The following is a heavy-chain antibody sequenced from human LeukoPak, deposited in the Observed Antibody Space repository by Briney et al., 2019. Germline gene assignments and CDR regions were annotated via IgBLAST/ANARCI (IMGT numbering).Heavy chain of an antibody. CDR1: GGTFISYA. D-gene: IGHD5-12*01. V-gene: IGHV1-69*04. J-gene: IGHJ6*02. CDR2: IIPILGIA. Sequence: ASVKVSCKASGGTFISYAISWVRQARGQGLEWMGRIIPILGIANYAQKFQGRVTITADKSTSTAYMELSSLRSEDTAVYYCARDRIVATHGHGMDVWGQGTTVTVSS. CDR3: ARDRIVATHGHGMDV.